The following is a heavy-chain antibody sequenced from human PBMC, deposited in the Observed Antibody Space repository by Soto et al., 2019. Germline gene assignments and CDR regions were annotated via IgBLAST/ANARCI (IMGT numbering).Heavy chain of an antibody. CDR3: AKDLPGDYGYYYYYYMDV. CDR1: GFPFSSYA. CDR2: ISGSGGST. J-gene: IGHJ6*03. Sequence: GGSLRLSCAASGFPFSSYAMSWVRQAPGKGLEWVSAISGSGGSTYYADSVKGRFTISRDNSKNTLYLQMNSLRAEDTAVYYSAKDLPGDYGYYYYYYMDVWGKGTTVTVSS. V-gene: IGHV3-23*01. D-gene: IGHD4-17*01.